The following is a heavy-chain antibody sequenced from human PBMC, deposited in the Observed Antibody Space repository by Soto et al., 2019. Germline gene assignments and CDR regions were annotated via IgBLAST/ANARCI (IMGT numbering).Heavy chain of an antibody. D-gene: IGHD5-12*01. Sequence: QVQLQESGPGLVKPSQTLSLTCTVSGGSISSGGYYWSWIRQHPGKGLEWIGYIYYSGSTYYNPSLKGRVTISVDTSKNQFSMKLSPVTAADTAVYYCARFGYSGYEPHYWGQGTLVTVSS. CDR2: IYYSGST. J-gene: IGHJ4*02. CDR3: ARFGYSGYEPHY. V-gene: IGHV4-31*03. CDR1: GGSISSGGYY.